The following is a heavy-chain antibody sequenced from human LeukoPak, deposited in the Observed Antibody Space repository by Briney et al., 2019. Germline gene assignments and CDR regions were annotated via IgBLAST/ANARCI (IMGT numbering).Heavy chain of an antibody. CDR2: IYNSGST. Sequence: SETLSLTCTVSGGSISNYYWSWIRQPPGKGLEWIGHIYNSGSTSYNPSLNSRVTISLDTSKNQFSLKLSSMTAADTAVYYCARDHSQGAFDIWGQGTMVTVSS. V-gene: IGHV4-59*01. D-gene: IGHD2-21*01. J-gene: IGHJ3*02. CDR3: ARDHSQGAFDI. CDR1: GGSISNYY.